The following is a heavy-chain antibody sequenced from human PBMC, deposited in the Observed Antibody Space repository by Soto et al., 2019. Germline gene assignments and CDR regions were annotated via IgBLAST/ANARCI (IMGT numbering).Heavy chain of an antibody. CDR1: GGTFSSYA. J-gene: IGHJ3*02. D-gene: IGHD5-18*01. CDR3: AAESAGYSYGYGAFDI. V-gene: IGHV1-69*06. CDR2: IIPIFGTA. Sequence: ASVKVSCKASGGTFSSYAISWVRQAPGQGLEWMGGIIPIFGTANYAQKFQGRVTITADKSTSTAYMELSSLRSEDTAVYYCAAESAGYSYGYGAFDIWGQGTMVTVSS.